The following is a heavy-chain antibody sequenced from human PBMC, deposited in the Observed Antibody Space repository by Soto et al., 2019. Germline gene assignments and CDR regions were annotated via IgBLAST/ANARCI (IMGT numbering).Heavy chain of an antibody. CDR1: GFTFSTYA. Sequence: GGSLRLSCAASGFTFSTYAMTWVRQAPGKGLEWVSAISASGGSTYYADSVKGRFTISRDNSKNTLYLQMNSLRAEDTAVYYCAKGGYNYGFLFDCWGQGTLVTVSS. CDR2: ISASGGST. CDR3: AKGGYNYGFLFDC. D-gene: IGHD5-18*01. J-gene: IGHJ4*02. V-gene: IGHV3-23*01.